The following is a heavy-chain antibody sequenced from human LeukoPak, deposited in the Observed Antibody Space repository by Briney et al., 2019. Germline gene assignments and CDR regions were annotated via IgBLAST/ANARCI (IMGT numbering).Heavy chain of an antibody. V-gene: IGHV4-59*01. CDR2: IHYNGST. CDR1: GGSISTYY. J-gene: IGHJ2*01. D-gene: IGHD4/OR15-4a*01. CDR3: ARGLTSSDWYFDL. Sequence: PSETLSLTCTVSGGSISTYYWSWIRQPPGKGLEWIAYIHYNGSTNYNPSLRSRVTISVDTSKNQFSLKLSSVTAADTAVYYCARGLTSSDWYFDLWGRGTLVTVSS.